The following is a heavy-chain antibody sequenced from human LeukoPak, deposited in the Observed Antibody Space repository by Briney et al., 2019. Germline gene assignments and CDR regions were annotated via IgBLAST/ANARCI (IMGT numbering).Heavy chain of an antibody. D-gene: IGHD5-12*01. CDR1: GFPFSSYS. CDR2: ISSSGSYI. V-gene: IGHV3-21*01. Sequence: GGPLTLSCAASGFPFSSYSMNWLRQAAGKGLEWVSSISSSGSYIYYADSVKGRFTISRDNAKNSLYLQMNSLRAEDTAVYYCASVPGGGYGGYVPNAPGDYWGGETRVSVS. J-gene: IGHJ4*02. CDR3: ASVPGGGYGGYVPNAPGDY.